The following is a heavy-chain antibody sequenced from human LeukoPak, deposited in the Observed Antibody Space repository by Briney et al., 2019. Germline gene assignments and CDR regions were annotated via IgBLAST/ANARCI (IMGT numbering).Heavy chain of an antibody. V-gene: IGHV3-64*04. CDR1: GFTFSSYA. Sequence: GGSLRLSCSASGFTFSSYAMHWVRQAPGKGLEYVSAISSNGGSTYYADSVKGRFTISRDNAKNSLYLQMNSLRAEDTAVYYCARVSIAARLFDYWGQGTLVTVSS. CDR2: ISSNGGST. CDR3: ARVSIAARLFDY. D-gene: IGHD6-6*01. J-gene: IGHJ4*02.